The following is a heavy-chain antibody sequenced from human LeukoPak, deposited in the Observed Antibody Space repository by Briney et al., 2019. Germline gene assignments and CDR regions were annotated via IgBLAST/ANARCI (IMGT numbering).Heavy chain of an antibody. J-gene: IGHJ4*02. D-gene: IGHD3-22*01. CDR1: GGTFSSYA. Sequence: PGASVKVSCKASGGTFSSYAISWVRQAPGQGLEWMGGIIPIFGTANYAQKFQGRVTITADKSTSTAYMELSSLRSEDTAVYYCASPSAVTEYDSSGSLGYWGQGTLVTVSS. CDR3: ASPSAVTEYDSSGSLGY. V-gene: IGHV1-69*06. CDR2: IIPIFGTA.